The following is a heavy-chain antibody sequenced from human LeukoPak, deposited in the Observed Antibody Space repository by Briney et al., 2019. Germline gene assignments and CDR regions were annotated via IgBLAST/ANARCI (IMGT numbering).Heavy chain of an antibody. CDR1: GVIFSDYS. CDR2: ISSSGNTI. CDR3: STAKFDN. J-gene: IGHJ4*02. V-gene: IGHV3-48*01. Sequence: GVTLRLSCASPGVIFSDYSMNWVRQAPGKGLEWVSYISSSGNTIHYADAVKGRFTVSRDNDKKALYLQMNSLRAEDAAVYFCSTAKFDNWGQGTLVTASS.